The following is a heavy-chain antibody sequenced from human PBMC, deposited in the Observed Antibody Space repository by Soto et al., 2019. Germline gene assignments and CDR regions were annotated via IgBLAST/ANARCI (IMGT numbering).Heavy chain of an antibody. CDR1: GYTFTSYY. Sequence: ASVKVSCKASGYTFTSYYMHWVRQAPGQGLEGMGIINPSGGSTSYAQKFQGRVTMTRDTSTSTVYMELSSLRAEDTAVYYCASVGGYSGYDFVGGDYYYYYGMDVWGQGTTVTVSS. J-gene: IGHJ6*02. CDR2: INPSGGST. CDR3: ASVGGYSGYDFVGGDYYYYYGMDV. D-gene: IGHD5-12*01. V-gene: IGHV1-46*01.